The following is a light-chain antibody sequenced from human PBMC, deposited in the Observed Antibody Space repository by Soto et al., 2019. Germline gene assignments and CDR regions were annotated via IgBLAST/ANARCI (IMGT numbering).Light chain of an antibody. Sequence: QSVLTQPPSASGTPGQRVTISCSGRTSNIGSNYVYWYQQLPGTAPKLLIYRNTQRPSGVPDRFSGSKSGTSASLAISGLRSGDEADYYCAAWDDSLRGVVFGGGTKLTVL. J-gene: IGLJ2*01. V-gene: IGLV1-47*01. CDR2: RNT. CDR3: AAWDDSLRGVV. CDR1: TSNIGSNY.